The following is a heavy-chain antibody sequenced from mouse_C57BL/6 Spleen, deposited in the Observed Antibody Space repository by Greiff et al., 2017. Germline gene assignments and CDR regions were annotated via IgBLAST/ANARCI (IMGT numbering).Heavy chain of an antibody. Sequence: QVQLQQPGAELVRPGSSVKLSCKASGYTFTSYWMDWVKQRPGQGLEWIGNIYPSDSETHYNQKFKDKATWTVDKSSSTAYMQLSSLTSEDSAVEYCAREGYLDYWGQGTTLTVSS. V-gene: IGHV1-61*01. CDR2: IYPSDSET. CDR1: GYTFTSYW. CDR3: AREGYLDY. J-gene: IGHJ2*01.